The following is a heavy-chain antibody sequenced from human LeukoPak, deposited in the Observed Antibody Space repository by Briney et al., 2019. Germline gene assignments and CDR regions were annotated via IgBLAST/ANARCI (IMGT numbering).Heavy chain of an antibody. CDR2: INPNSGGT. CDR1: GYTFTGYY. J-gene: IGHJ4*02. V-gene: IGHV1-2*02. Sequence: EASVKVSCKASGYTFTGYYMHWVRQAPGQGLEWMGWINPNSGGTNYAQKFQGRVTMTRDTSISTAYMELSRLRSDDTAVYYCARVYYDSSGYSYVELDYWGQGTLVTVSS. D-gene: IGHD3-22*01. CDR3: ARVYYDSSGYSYVELDY.